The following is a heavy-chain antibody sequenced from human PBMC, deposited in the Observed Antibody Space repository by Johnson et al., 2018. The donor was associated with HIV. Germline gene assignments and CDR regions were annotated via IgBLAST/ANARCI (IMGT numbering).Heavy chain of an antibody. CDR2: ISYDGSNK. Sequence: QVQLVESGGGVVQPGRSLRLSCAASGFTFSSYGMHWVRQAPGKGLEWVAVISYDGSNKYYADSVKGRFTISRDNSKNTLYLQMGSLRAEDMAVYYCAREGGGHDYGDRDAFDIWGQGTMVTVSS. CDR3: AREGGGHDYGDRDAFDI. D-gene: IGHD4-17*01. CDR1: GFTFSSYG. V-gene: IGHV3-30*03. J-gene: IGHJ3*02.